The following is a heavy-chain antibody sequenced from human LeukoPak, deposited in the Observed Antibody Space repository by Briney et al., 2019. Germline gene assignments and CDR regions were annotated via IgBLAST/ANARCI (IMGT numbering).Heavy chain of an antibody. J-gene: IGHJ3*01. V-gene: IGHV3-30*02. CDR2: IGQDGTTK. D-gene: IGHD3-3*01. CDR1: GFTFSNSG. Sequence: PGRSLRLSCAASGFTFSNSGMHWVRQAPGKGLEWVAFIGQDGTTKYYVDSVKGRFTIPGDNPKKMAYLQMNNLRAEDTAIYYCVKDGEWTFDVWGQGTMVTVS. CDR3: VKDGEWTFDV.